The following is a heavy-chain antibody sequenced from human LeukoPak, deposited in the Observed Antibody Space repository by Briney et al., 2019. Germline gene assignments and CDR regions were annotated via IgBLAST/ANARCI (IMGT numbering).Heavy chain of an antibody. CDR2: FYDSGST. CDR3: ARHTRPGCSGYENAFDI. Sequence: SETLSFTCTVSGGSIRSRNYYWDWIRQPPGKGLEWIGNFYDSGSTYYNPSLKSRVTISGDTSKNQFSLKLTSVTAADTAVYYCARHTRPGCSGYENAFDIWGQGTMVTVSS. V-gene: IGHV4-39*01. J-gene: IGHJ3*02. CDR1: GGSIRSRNYY. D-gene: IGHD5-12*01.